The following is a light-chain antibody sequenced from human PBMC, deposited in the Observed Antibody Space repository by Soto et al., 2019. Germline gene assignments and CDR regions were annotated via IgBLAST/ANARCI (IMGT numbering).Light chain of an antibody. J-gene: IGKJ1*01. V-gene: IGKV3-20*01. CDR3: QQYGNSRWT. Sequence: EIVLTQSPGTLSLSPGERATLSCRASQSVTSNYLAWYQQKPGQAPRLLIYGASSRATGIPDRFSGSGSRTHFTLTISRLEPEDFAVYYCQQYGNSRWTFGQGTKV. CDR2: GAS. CDR1: QSVTSNY.